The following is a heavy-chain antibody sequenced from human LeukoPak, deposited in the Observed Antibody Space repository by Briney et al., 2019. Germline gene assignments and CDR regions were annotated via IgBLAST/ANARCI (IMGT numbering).Heavy chain of an antibody. CDR3: ARGRAISYYYGMDV. Sequence: SETLSLTCTVSGGSINYYYWMWIRQPPGKGLEWIGYIYYSGGTHYNPSLKSRVTMLVDTSKNQFSLKLSSVTAADTAVYYCARGRAISYYYGMDVWGQGTTVTVSS. CDR2: IYYSGGT. V-gene: IGHV4-59*01. CDR1: GGSINYYY. J-gene: IGHJ6*02.